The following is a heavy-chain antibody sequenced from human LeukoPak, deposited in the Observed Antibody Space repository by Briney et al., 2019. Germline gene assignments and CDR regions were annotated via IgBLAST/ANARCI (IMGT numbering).Heavy chain of an antibody. D-gene: IGHD3-22*01. Sequence: GGSLRLSCAASGFTLSSYWMSWVRQAPGKGLEWVANIKQDGSEKYYVDSVKGRFTISRDNGKNSLYLQMNSLRAEDTAVYYCANDYYDSSGSLWGQGTLVTVSS. J-gene: IGHJ4*02. CDR3: ANDYYDSSGSL. CDR2: IKQDGSEK. V-gene: IGHV3-7*03. CDR1: GFTLSSYW.